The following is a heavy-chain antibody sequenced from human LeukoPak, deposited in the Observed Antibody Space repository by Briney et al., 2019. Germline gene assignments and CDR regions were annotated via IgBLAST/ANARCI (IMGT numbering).Heavy chain of an antibody. J-gene: IGHJ4*02. Sequence: GGSLRLSCAASGFTFSSCSMTWVRQAPGKGLEWVSSISSSSSYIYYADSVKGRFTISRDNAKNSLYLQMNSLRAEDTAVYYCARDSLSYRGHPEDYWGQGTLVTVSS. D-gene: IGHD3-16*02. CDR3: ARDSLSYRGHPEDY. CDR1: GFTFSSCS. V-gene: IGHV3-21*01. CDR2: ISSSSSYI.